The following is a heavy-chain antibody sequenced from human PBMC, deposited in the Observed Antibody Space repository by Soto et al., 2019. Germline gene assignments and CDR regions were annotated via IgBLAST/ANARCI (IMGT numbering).Heavy chain of an antibody. CDR1: GGSISSGGYY. D-gene: IGHD6-6*01. J-gene: IGHJ4*02. Sequence: PSETLSLTCTVSGGSISSGGYYWTWIRQYPGKGLEWIGYIYHSGGTYYNPSLKSRVTISADTSKKQFSLKLSSVIAADTAVYYCASTKDYSSSLDYWGQGTLVTVSS. CDR2: IYHSGGT. V-gene: IGHV4-31*03. CDR3: ASTKDYSSSLDY.